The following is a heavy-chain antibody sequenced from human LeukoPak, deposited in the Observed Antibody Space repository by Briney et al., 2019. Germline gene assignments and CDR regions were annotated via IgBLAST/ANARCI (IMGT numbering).Heavy chain of an antibody. CDR2: IYYSGRT. CDR1: GDSVSRSDSY. V-gene: IGHV4-39*01. J-gene: IGHJ1*01. D-gene: IGHD3-22*01. Sequence: SETLSLTCSVSGDSVSRSDSYWDWIRQPPGKGLEWIGTIYYSGRTYYSPSLKSRVTMSVDTSNNQFSLNQRSVTAADTAVYYCARRRYYDGSGYLEWGQGTLLSVSS. CDR3: ARRRYYDGSGYLE.